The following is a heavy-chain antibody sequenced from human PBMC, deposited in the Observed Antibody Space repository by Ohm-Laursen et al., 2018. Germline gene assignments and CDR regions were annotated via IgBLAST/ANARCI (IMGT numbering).Heavy chain of an antibody. Sequence: SETLSLTCTVSGGPISSYYWTWIRQPPGKGLEWIGYIYSSGRTNYNPSFTSRVTISLDTSKNQFSLKLSSVTAADTAVYYCARGFSGWWGRIDYWGQGILVTVSS. CDR2: IYSSGRT. V-gene: IGHV4-59*12. J-gene: IGHJ4*02. CDR3: ARGFSGWWGRIDY. D-gene: IGHD6-19*01. CDR1: GGPISSYY.